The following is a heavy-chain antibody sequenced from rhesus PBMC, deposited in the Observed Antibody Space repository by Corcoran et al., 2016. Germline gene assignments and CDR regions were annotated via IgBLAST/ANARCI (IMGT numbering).Heavy chain of an antibody. CDR3: ARLRGNYGWYFDI. D-gene: IGHD4-17*01. J-gene: IGHJ2*01. Sequence: QLQLQESGPGLVKPSETLSVTCPVSCGLISSNYWSWIRQAPGKGLGWIGYIYGSGSSTNYNPSLKSRVTLAVDTSKNQLSLKLSSVTAADTAVYYCARLRGNYGWYFDIWGPGTPITISS. V-gene: IGHV4-169*01. CDR1: CGLISSNY. CDR2: IYGSGSST.